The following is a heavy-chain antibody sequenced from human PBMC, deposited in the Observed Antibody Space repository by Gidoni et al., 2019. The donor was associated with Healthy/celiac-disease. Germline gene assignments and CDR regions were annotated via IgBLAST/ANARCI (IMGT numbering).Heavy chain of an antibody. CDR2: IRGSGGST. CDR1: GFTFSSYA. V-gene: IGHV3-23*01. J-gene: IGHJ2*01. Sequence: EVQLLVSGGGLVQPGGSLRLSCAASGFTFSSYAMRWVRQAPEKGLEWVSAIRGSGGSTYYADSVKGRFTISRDNSKNTLYLQMNSLRAEDTAVYYCAKDMRAPCSSTSCYTGYFDLWGRDTLVTVSS. D-gene: IGHD2-2*02. CDR3: AKDMRAPCSSTSCYTGYFDL.